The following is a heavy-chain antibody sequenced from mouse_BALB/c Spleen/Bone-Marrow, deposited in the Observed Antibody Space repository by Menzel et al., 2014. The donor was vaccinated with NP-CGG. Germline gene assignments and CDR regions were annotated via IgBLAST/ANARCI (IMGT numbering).Heavy chain of an antibody. J-gene: IGHJ3*01. Sequence: EVKVEESGPSLVKPSQTLSLTCSVTGDSITSGYWNWIRTFPGNKLEYMGYISYSGSTYNNPSLKSRISITRDTSKNQYYLQLNSVTTEDTATYYCARDYGYPAWFAYWGQGTLVTVSA. CDR3: ARDYGYPAWFAY. D-gene: IGHD1-2*01. CDR2: ISYSGST. CDR1: GDSITSGY. V-gene: IGHV3-8*02.